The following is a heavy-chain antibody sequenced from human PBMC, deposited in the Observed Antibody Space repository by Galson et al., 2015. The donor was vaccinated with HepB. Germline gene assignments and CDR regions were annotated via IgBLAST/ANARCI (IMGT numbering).Heavy chain of an antibody. Sequence: TLSLTCTVSGGSISSGGYYWSWIRQHPGKGLEWIGYIYYSGSTYYNPSLKSRVTISVDTSKNQFSLKLSSVTAADTAVYYCAREGGNTNSFDYWGQGTLVTVSS. J-gene: IGHJ4*02. CDR3: AREGGNTNSFDY. V-gene: IGHV4-31*03. D-gene: IGHD1/OR15-1a*01. CDR1: GGSISSGGYY. CDR2: IYYSGST.